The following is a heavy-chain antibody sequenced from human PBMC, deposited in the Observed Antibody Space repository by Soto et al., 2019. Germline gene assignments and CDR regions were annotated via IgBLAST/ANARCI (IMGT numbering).Heavy chain of an antibody. CDR1: GFTFSSYG. CDR2: IWYDGSNK. D-gene: IGHD6-6*01. CDR3: AREMSSACYFDY. J-gene: IGHJ4*02. Sequence: QPGGSLRLSCAASGFTFSSYGMHWVRQAPGKGLEWVAVIWYDGSNKYYADSVKGRFTISRDNSKNTLYLQMNSLRAEDTAVYYCAREMSSACYFDYWGQGTLVTVS. V-gene: IGHV3-33*01.